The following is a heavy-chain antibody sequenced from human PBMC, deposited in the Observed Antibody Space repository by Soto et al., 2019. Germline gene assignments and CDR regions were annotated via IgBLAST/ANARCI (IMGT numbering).Heavy chain of an antibody. CDR3: ARDEWLRFLEKDPLRFHYGMDV. CDR2: IYYSGST. J-gene: IGHJ6*02. V-gene: IGHV4-31*03. CDR1: GGSISSGGYY. D-gene: IGHD3-3*01. Sequence: PSETLSLTCTVSGGSISSGGYYWSWIRQHPGKGLEWIGYIYYSGSTNYNPSLKSRVTISVDTSKNQFSLKLSSVTAADTAVYYCARDEWLRFLEKDPLRFHYGMDVWGQGTTVTVSS.